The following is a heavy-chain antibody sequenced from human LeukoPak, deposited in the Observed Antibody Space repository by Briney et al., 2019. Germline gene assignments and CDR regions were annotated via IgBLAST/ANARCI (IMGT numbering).Heavy chain of an antibody. D-gene: IGHD6-19*01. CDR2: IYTSGSN. CDR3: ARVSSRIAVAGELDY. Sequence: PSETLSLTCTVSGGSISSGSYYWSWIRQPAGKGLEWIGRIYTSGSNNYNPSLKSRVTISVDTSKNQFSLKLSSVTAADTAVYYCARVSSRIAVAGELDYWGQGTLVTVSS. CDR1: GGSISSGSYY. V-gene: IGHV4-61*02. J-gene: IGHJ4*02.